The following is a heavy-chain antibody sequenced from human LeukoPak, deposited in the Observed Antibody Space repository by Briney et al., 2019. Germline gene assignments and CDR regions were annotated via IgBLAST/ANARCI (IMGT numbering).Heavy chain of an antibody. V-gene: IGHV3-23*01. CDR2: VSGSGLTT. Sequence: AGGSLRLSCAASGFTFSSYAMSWVRQAPGKGLEWVSSVSGSGLTTYYADSVKGRFTISRDNSKNTLYLQMNSLRAEDTAVYYCAKVRSGLRGAFDIWGQGTMVTVSS. CDR3: AKVRSGLRGAFDI. J-gene: IGHJ3*02. D-gene: IGHD5-12*01. CDR1: GFTFSSYA.